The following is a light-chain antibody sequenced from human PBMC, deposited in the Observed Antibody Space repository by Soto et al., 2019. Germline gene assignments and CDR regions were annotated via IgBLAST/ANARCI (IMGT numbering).Light chain of an antibody. J-gene: IGKJ4*01. CDR2: GAS. Sequence: EIVLTQSPGTLSLSPGERATLSCRASQSVSTNLAWYQHQPGQAPRVLIYGASTRATGLPARFSGSGSGTEFTLTISTLQSEDFAVYYCQQYNNWPLTFGGGTKGDI. CDR3: QQYNNWPLT. CDR1: QSVSTN. V-gene: IGKV3-15*01.